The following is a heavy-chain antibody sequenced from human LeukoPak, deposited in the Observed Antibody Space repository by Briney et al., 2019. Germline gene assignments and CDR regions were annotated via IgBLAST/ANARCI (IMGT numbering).Heavy chain of an antibody. J-gene: IGHJ3*01. CDR1: GYSISRGYY. CDR2: IYHSGNT. Sequence: SETLSLTCAVTGYSISRGYYWGWIRQPPGKGLEWIGSIYHSGNTYYNTSLKSRVTISVDTSKNQFSLKLTSVTAADTAVYYCARYGGYCRSIDCHDVFDVWGQGTMVTVSS. D-gene: IGHD2-2*01. V-gene: IGHV4-38-2*01. CDR3: ARYGGYCRSIDCHDVFDV.